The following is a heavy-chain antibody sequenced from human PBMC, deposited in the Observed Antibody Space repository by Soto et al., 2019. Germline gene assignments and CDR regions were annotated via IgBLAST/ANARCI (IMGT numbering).Heavy chain of an antibody. CDR3: ARGAYCGGDCYSEYYYGMDV. Sequence: ASVKVSCKASGYTFTSYAMHWVRRAPGQRLEWMGWINAGNGNTKYSQKFQGRVTITRDTSASTAYMELSSLRSEDTAVYYCARGAYCGGDCYSEYYYGMDVWGQGTTVTVSS. J-gene: IGHJ6*02. CDR1: GYTFTSYA. V-gene: IGHV1-3*01. CDR2: INAGNGNT. D-gene: IGHD2-21*02.